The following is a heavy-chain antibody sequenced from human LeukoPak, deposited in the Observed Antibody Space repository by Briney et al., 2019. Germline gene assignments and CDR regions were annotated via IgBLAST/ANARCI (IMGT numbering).Heavy chain of an antibody. V-gene: IGHV3-72*01. CDR1: GFTFSDHH. CDR3: ARSPPGIAPFDY. CDR2: IRNKANRYTT. D-gene: IGHD1-14*01. J-gene: IGHJ4*02. Sequence: KPGGSLRLSCAASGFTFSDHHMDWVRQAPGEGLEWVARIRNKANRYTTEYAASVKGRFTISRDDSENSLYLQMDSLKTEDTAVYYCARSPPGIAPFDYWGQGTLVTVSS.